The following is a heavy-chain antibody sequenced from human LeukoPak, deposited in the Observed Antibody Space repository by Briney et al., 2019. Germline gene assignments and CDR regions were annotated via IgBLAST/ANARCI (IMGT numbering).Heavy chain of an antibody. D-gene: IGHD2-2*01. V-gene: IGHV1-2*02. CDR2: INPNSGGT. Sequence: ASVKVSCKASGYTFTGYYMHWVRQAPGQGLEWMGWINPNSGGTNYAQKFQGRVTMTRDTSISTAYMEVSRLRSDDTAVYYCARVARYCSSTSCYGYYYYYMDVWGKGTTVTISS. J-gene: IGHJ6*03. CDR3: ARVARYCSSTSCYGYYYYYMDV. CDR1: GYTFTGYY.